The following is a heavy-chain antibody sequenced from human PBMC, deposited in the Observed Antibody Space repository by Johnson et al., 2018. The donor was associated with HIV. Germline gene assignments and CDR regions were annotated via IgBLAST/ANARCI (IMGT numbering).Heavy chain of an antibody. CDR1: GFTFRNYG. J-gene: IGHJ3*02. CDR3: AKAMGGGLLAHAFDI. V-gene: IGHV3-30*18. D-gene: IGHD3-10*01. Sequence: QVQLVESGGGVVQPGRSLRLSCVASGFTFRNYGMHWVRQAPGKGLEWVAVISYDGSVKYYADAVKGRFTISRDNSKNTLYLQMNSLRAEDTAVYYCAKAMGGGLLAHAFDIWGQGTMVTISS. CDR2: ISYDGSVK.